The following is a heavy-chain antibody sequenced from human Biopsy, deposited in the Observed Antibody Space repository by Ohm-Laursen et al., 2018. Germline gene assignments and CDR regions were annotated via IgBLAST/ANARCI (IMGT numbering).Heavy chain of an antibody. CDR2: ISVKTGNT. D-gene: IGHD3-3*01. Sequence: SVKVSCKASGGTFSSYAISWVRQAPGQGLEWLGWISVKTGNTNYTQKLQGRVTMTTDTSTNTAYMELRSLRSDDTALYYCAREGTSVTFFGKISDYYFDFWGQGTLVTVSS. CDR3: AREGTSVTFFGKISDYYFDF. CDR1: GGTFSSYA. V-gene: IGHV1-18*01. J-gene: IGHJ4*02.